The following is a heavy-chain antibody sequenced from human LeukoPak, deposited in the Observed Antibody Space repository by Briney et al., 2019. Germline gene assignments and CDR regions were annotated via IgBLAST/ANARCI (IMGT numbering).Heavy chain of an antibody. CDR2: ISSSSSYI. CDR3: ARYCSSTSCYGFDP. V-gene: IGHV3-21*01. CDR1: GFTFSSYS. Sequence: GGSLRLSCAASGFTFSSYSMNWVRQAPGKGLEWVSSISSSSSYIYYADSVKGRFTISRDNAKNSLYLQMNSLRGEDTAVYYCARYCSSTSCYGFDPWGQGTLVTVSS. J-gene: IGHJ5*02. D-gene: IGHD2-2*01.